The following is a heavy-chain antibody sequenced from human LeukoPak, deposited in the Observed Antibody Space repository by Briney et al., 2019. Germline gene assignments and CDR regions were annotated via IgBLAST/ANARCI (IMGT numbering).Heavy chain of an antibody. D-gene: IGHD5-18*01. CDR1: GFTFDDYA. J-gene: IGHJ4*02. CDR3: ARGGYSYGRSKFDY. CDR2: ISWNSGSI. V-gene: IGHV3-9*03. Sequence: SGGSLRLSCAASGFTFDDYAMHWVRQAPGKGLEWVSGISWNSGSIGYADSVKGRFTISRDNAKNSLYLQMNSLRAEDMALYYCARGGYSYGRSKFDYWGQGILVTVSS.